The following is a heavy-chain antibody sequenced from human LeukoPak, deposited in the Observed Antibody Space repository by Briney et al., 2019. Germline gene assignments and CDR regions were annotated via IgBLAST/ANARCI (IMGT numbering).Heavy chain of an antibody. D-gene: IGHD3-16*01. V-gene: IGHV4-39*01. J-gene: IGHJ3*02. Sequence: SETLSLTCTVSGGSISSSSYYWGWIRQPPGKGLEWIGSIYYSGSTYYNPSLKSRVTISVDTSKNQFSLKLSSVTAADTAVYYCARVGLRSIWGQGTMVTVSS. CDR2: IYYSGST. CDR3: ARVGLRSI. CDR1: GGSISSSSYY.